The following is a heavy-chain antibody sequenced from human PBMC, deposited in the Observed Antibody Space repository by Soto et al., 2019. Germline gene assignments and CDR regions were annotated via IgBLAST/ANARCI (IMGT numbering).Heavy chain of an antibody. CDR1: GFTFSGSD. Sequence: PGGSLRLSCTAAGFTFSGSDIHWVRQASGKGLEWVGRIRSQPNNYATTYSESVRGRFTFAREDSQNTAYLKMSSLKIEETAIYYCARHFSWPYGMDVWGQGTTVTVSS. V-gene: IGHV3-73*01. D-gene: IGHD3-3*01. CDR2: IRSQPNNYAT. CDR3: ARHFSWPYGMDV. J-gene: IGHJ6*01.